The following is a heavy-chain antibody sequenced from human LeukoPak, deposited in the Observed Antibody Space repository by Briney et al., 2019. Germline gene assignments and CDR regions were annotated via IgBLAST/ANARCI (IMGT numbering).Heavy chain of an antibody. D-gene: IGHD3-9*01. CDR3: ASFDWLSAPDDY. Sequence: PSETLSLTCAIHGGSFSSYYWSWIRQPPGKGLECNGQINHGESTSDNPSLKSRVTISGDTSKNPFSLKLSSVTAADTAVYYCASFDWLSAPDDYWGQGTLVTVSS. V-gene: IGHV4-34*01. CDR2: INHGEST. CDR1: GGSFSSYY. J-gene: IGHJ4*02.